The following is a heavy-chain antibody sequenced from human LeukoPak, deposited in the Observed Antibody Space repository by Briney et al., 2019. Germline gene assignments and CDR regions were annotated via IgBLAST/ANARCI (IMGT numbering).Heavy chain of an antibody. Sequence: SQTLSLTCTVSGGSISSGSYYWSWIRQPAGKGLEWIGRIYTSGSTNYNPSLKSRVAISVDTSKNQFSLKLRSVTAADTAVYYCASNGHYYDSSGLSYWGQGTLVTVSS. CDR2: IYTSGST. J-gene: IGHJ4*02. V-gene: IGHV4-61*02. D-gene: IGHD3-22*01. CDR1: GGSISSGSYY. CDR3: ASNGHYYDSSGLSY.